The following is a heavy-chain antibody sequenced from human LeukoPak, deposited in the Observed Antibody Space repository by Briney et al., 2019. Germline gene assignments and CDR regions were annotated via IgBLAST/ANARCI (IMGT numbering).Heavy chain of an antibody. J-gene: IGHJ4*02. V-gene: IGHV4-59*01. CDR2: IYYTGNS. CDR1: GGSINGYS. D-gene: IGHD3-22*01. Sequence: SETLSLTCTVSGGSINGYSWTWIRQPPGEGLEWIGYIYYTGNSYYNPSLKSPVTISVDTSKNQFSLKLSSVTAADTAVYFCARGGGYYGSSVLYFNYWGQGTLVTVSS. CDR3: ARGGGYYGSSVLYFNY.